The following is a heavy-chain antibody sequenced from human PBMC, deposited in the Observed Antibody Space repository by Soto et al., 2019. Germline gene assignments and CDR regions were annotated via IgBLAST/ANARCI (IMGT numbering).Heavy chain of an antibody. V-gene: IGHV1-46*01. CDR3: ARDHVDTPMTNFDY. Sequence: QVQLVQSGAEVKKPGASVKVSCRTSGYTFISYYIHWVLQAPGQGLEWMGLINPTDAYTDYAQKFQGRITLTRDTSTSIVYMELNSLRSEDTAIYYCARDHVDTPMTNFDYWGPGTLVTVSS. J-gene: IGHJ4*02. CDR2: INPTDAYT. CDR1: GYTFISYY. D-gene: IGHD5-18*01.